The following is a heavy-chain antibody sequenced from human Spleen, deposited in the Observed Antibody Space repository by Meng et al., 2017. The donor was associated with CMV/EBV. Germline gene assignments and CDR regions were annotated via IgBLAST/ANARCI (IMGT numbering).Heavy chain of an antibody. D-gene: IGHD3-10*01. CDR1: GFTFSGYA. J-gene: IGHJ3*02. Sequence: GESLKISCAASGFTFSGYAMHWVRQAPGKGLEWVAFMRYDGSNIHYAGSVKGRFTISRDNSKNTLFLQMNSLRAEDTAVYYCARDLVRGVYSAFDIWSQGTMVTVSS. CDR2: MRYDGSNI. CDR3: ARDLVRGVYSAFDI. V-gene: IGHV3-30*02.